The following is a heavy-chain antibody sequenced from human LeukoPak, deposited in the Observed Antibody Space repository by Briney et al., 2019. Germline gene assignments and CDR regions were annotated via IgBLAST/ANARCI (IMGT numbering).Heavy chain of an antibody. CDR1: GFTFDDYG. V-gene: IGHV3-33*08. Sequence: GGSLRLSCAASGFTFDDYGMSWVRQAPGKGLEWVAVIWYDGSNKYYADSVKGRFTISRDNSKNTLYLQMNSLRAEDTAVYYCARDLGTTVTNWFDPWGQGTLVTVSS. D-gene: IGHD4-17*01. CDR2: IWYDGSNK. CDR3: ARDLGTTVTNWFDP. J-gene: IGHJ5*02.